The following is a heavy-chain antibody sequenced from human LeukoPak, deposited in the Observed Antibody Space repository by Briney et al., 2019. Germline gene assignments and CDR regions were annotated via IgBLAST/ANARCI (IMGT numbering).Heavy chain of an antibody. CDR3: ANQEWLRFNLNAFDI. Sequence: ASVKVSCKASGYSFTSYYMHWVRQAPGQGLEWMGIINPSGGSTSYAQKFQGRVTMTRDMSTSTVYMELSSLRSDDTAVYYCANQEWLRFNLNAFDIWGQGTMVTVSS. V-gene: IGHV1-46*01. D-gene: IGHD5-12*01. CDR2: INPSGGST. CDR1: GYSFTSYY. J-gene: IGHJ3*02.